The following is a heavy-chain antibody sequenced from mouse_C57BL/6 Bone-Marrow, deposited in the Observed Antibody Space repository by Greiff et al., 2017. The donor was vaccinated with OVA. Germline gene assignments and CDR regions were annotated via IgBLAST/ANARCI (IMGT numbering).Heavy chain of an antibody. CDR2: INPNNGGT. Sequence: EVQLQQSGPELVKPGASVKLSCKASGYTFTDYNMDWVKQSHGKSLEWIGDINPNNGGTNYNQKFKGKATLTVDKSSSTAYMELRSLTSEDTAVYYCARGCYGSSPWFADWGQGTLVTVSA. CDR3: ARGCYGSSPWFAD. V-gene: IGHV1-18*01. D-gene: IGHD1-1*01. J-gene: IGHJ3*01. CDR1: GYTFTDYN.